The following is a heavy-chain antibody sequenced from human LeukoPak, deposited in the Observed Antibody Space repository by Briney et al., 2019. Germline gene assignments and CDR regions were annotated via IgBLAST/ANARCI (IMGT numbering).Heavy chain of an antibody. CDR2: ISGSGGST. CDR3: AKDRGIAAAGEIDY. J-gene: IGHJ4*02. D-gene: IGHD6-13*01. CDR1: GFTFSSYA. Sequence: GGSLRLSCAASGFTFSSYAMSWVRQAPGKGLEWVSAISGSGGSTYYADSVKGRFTISSDSSKNTLYLQMNSLRAEDTAVYYCAKDRGIAAAGEIDYWGQGTLVTVSS. V-gene: IGHV3-23*01.